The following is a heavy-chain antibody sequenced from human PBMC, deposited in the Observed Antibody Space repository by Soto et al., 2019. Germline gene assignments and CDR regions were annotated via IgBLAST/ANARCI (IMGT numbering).Heavy chain of an antibody. J-gene: IGHJ4*02. D-gene: IGHD3-3*01. CDR1: GFSLSNARMG. Sequence: SGPTLVNPTAPLTLTCTVSGFSLSNARMGVSGIRQPPGKALEWLAHIFSNDEKSYSTSLKSRLTISKDTSKSQVVLTMTNLDPVDTATYYCARTIMYYDFWSGYYIGSDFDYWGQGTRGTVSS. CDR3: ARTIMYYDFWSGYYIGSDFDY. V-gene: IGHV2-26*01. CDR2: IFSNDEK.